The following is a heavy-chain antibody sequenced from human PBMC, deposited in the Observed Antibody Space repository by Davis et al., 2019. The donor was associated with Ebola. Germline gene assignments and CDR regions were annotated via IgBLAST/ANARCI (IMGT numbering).Heavy chain of an antibody. V-gene: IGHV1-69*13. CDR2: IIPIFGTA. Sequence: SVKVSCKASGGTFSSYAISWVRQAPGQGLEWMGGIIPIFGTANYAQKFQGRVTITADESTSTAYMELSSLRSEDTAVYYCARVRRGYCSGGSCFLDAFDIWGQGTMVTVSS. CDR1: GGTFSSYA. D-gene: IGHD2-15*01. CDR3: ARVRRGYCSGGSCFLDAFDI. J-gene: IGHJ3*02.